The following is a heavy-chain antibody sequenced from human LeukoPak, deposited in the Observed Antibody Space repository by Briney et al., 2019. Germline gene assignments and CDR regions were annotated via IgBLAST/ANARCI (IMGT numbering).Heavy chain of an antibody. Sequence: PGGSLRLSCAASGFTFSSYAMSWVRQAPGKGLEWVSAISGSGGSTYYADSVKGRFTISRDNSKNTLYLQMNSLRAEDTAVYYCAKDPYYYGSGSYYVDYWGQGTLVTVSS. CDR3: AKDPYYYGSGSYYVDY. CDR1: GFTFSSYA. J-gene: IGHJ4*02. V-gene: IGHV3-23*01. CDR2: ISGSGGST. D-gene: IGHD3-10*01.